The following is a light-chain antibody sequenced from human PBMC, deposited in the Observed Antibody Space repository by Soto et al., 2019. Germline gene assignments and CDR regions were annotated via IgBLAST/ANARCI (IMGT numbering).Light chain of an antibody. CDR3: GTWDSRLSAVV. J-gene: IGLJ2*01. CDR1: SSNIGNNY. V-gene: IGLV1-51*01. Sequence: QSVLTQPPSVSAAPGQKVTISCSGSSSNIGNNYVSWYQQLPGTAPKLLIYDNNKRPSGIPDRFSGSKSGTSATLGITGLQTGDEADYYCGTWDSRLSAVVFGGGPKLTVL. CDR2: DNN.